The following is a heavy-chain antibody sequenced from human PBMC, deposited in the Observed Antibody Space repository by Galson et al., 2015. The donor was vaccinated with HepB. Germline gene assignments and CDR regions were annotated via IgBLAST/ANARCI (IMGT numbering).Heavy chain of an antibody. V-gene: IGHV7-4-1*02. CDR1: GYTFTSYA. CDR2: INTNTGNP. J-gene: IGHJ3*02. D-gene: IGHD3-9*01. CDR3: ARDLDVLRYFDWGADAFDI. Sequence: SVKVSCKASGYTFTSYAMNWVRQAPGQGLEWMGWINTNTGNPTYAQGFTGRFVFSLDTSVSTAYLQISSLKAEDTAVYYCARDLDVLRYFDWGADAFDIWGQGTLVTVSS.